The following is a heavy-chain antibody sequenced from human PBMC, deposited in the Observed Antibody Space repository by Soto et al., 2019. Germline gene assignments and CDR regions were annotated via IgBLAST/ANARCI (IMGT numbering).Heavy chain of an antibody. J-gene: IGHJ6*02. Sequence: GASVKVSCKASGGTFSSYGISWVRQAPGQGLEWMGGIIPIFGTANYAQKFQGRVTITADESTSTAYMELSSLRSEDTAVYYCASSSIFGVVIIPAIYGMDVWGQGTTVTVSS. CDR3: ASSSIFGVVIIPAIYGMDV. V-gene: IGHV1-69*13. CDR1: GGTFSSYG. CDR2: IIPIFGTA. D-gene: IGHD3-3*01.